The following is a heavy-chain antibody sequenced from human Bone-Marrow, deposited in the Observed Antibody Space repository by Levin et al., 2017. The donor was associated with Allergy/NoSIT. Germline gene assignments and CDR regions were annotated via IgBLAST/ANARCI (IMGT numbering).Heavy chain of an antibody. J-gene: IGHJ6*02. Sequence: GESLKISCKASGFTFTTYGLTRVRQAPGRGLEWMGWVSAYSGNTNYALNLQDRVTMTTDTATNTAYMELSSLRSDDTAIYYCARGHFPYYYYGMDVWGQGTTVVVSS. CDR3: ARGHFPYYYYGMDV. CDR2: VSAYSGNT. CDR1: GFTFTTYG. V-gene: IGHV1-18*01.